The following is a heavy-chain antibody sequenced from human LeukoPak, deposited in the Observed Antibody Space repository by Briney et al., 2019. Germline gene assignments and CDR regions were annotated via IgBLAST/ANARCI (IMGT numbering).Heavy chain of an antibody. CDR2: ISSNGGST. Sequence: PGGSLRLSCAASGFTFSSYAMSWVRQAPGKGLEWVSAISSNGGSTYYANSVKGRFTISRDNSKNTLYLQMGSLRAEDMAVYYCARSDELGDYYYYYMDVWGKGTTVTVSS. D-gene: IGHD1-26*01. V-gene: IGHV3-64*01. CDR3: ARSDELGDYYYYYMDV. J-gene: IGHJ6*03. CDR1: GFTFSSYA.